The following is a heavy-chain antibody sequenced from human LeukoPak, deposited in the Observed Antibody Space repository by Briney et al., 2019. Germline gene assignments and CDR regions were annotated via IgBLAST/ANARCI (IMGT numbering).Heavy chain of an antibody. CDR3: ARSSVGATDLDY. CDR2: INPEKRDT. D-gene: IGHD1-26*01. V-gene: IGHV1-2*02. CDR1: GYTFTGYA. J-gene: IGHJ4*02. Sequence: GASVKVSCKASGYTFTGYAIHWVRQAPGQGLEWMGWINPEKRDTGYAHKFQGRVTMTSDTSISTAYMELSSLRSDDTAVYYCARSSVGATDLDYWGQGTLVTVSS.